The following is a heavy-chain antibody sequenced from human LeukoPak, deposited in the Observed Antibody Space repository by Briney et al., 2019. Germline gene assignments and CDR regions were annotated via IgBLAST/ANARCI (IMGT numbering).Heavy chain of an antibody. CDR3: AKGGLVHRFDP. V-gene: IGHV3-74*01. CDR1: GFTFSSYW. Sequence: GGSLRLSCAASGFTFSSYWMHWVRQAPGKGLVWVSRINSDGSSTSYADSVKGRFTISRDNAKNTLYLQMNSLRADDTAVYYCAKGGLVHRFDPWGQGTLVTVSS. CDR2: INSDGSST. J-gene: IGHJ5*02.